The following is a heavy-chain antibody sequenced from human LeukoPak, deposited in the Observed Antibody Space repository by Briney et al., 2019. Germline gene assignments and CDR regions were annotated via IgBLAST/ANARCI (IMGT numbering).Heavy chain of an antibody. V-gene: IGHV4-39*07. CDR3: ARDHYSGGSCYPGWFDP. CDR2: IYYSGST. Sequence: SETLSLTCTVSGGSTSSSSYYWGWIRQPPGKGLEWIGSIYYSGSTYYNPSLKSRVTISIDTSRNQFSLRLSSVTAADTAVYYCARDHYSGGSCYPGWFDPWGQGTLVTVSS. D-gene: IGHD2-15*01. J-gene: IGHJ5*02. CDR1: GGSTSSSSYY.